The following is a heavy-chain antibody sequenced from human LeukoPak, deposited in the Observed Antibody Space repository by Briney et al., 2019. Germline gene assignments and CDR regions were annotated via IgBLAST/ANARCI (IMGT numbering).Heavy chain of an antibody. Sequence: ATLSLTCTVSGGSIISYYWSWIRQPPGRGLEWIGYIYTSGSTNYNPSLKSRVTISVDTSKNQFSLELSSVTAADTAVYYCAIQGPRGYTYYMDVWGKGTTVTVSS. CDR3: AIQGPRGYTYYMDV. V-gene: IGHV4-4*09. J-gene: IGHJ6*03. CDR2: IYTSGST. CDR1: GGSIISYY. D-gene: IGHD3-16*02.